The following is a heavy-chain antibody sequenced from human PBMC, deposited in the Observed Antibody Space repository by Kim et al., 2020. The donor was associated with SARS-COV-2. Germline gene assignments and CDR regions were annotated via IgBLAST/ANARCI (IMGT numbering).Heavy chain of an antibody. CDR1: GGSIISGDYH. CDR3: ARVLLGGYCSGGSCYHFDY. Sequence: SETLSLTCTVSGGSIISGDYHWSWIRQPPGKGLEWIGFISYSGNIYSNPPLKSRVSISVDASQRQFSLMLSSVTAADTAVYYCARVLLGGYCSGGSCYHFDYWGQGTLVTVSS. V-gene: IGHV4-30-4*01. J-gene: IGHJ4*02. D-gene: IGHD2-15*01. CDR2: ISYSGNI.